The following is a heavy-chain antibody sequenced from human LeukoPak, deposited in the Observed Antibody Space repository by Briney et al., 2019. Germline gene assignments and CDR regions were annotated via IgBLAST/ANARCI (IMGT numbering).Heavy chain of an antibody. CDR1: GYTSTSYA. CDR3: ARDLEEYFAAGDY. CDR2: INAGNGNT. V-gene: IGHV1-3*01. Sequence: GASVKVSCKASGYTSTSYAMHWVRQAPGQRLEWMGWINAGNGNTKYSQKFQGRVTITRDTSASTAYMELSSLRSEDTAVYYCARDLEEYFAAGDYWGQGTLVTVSS. J-gene: IGHJ4*02. D-gene: IGHD3-9*01.